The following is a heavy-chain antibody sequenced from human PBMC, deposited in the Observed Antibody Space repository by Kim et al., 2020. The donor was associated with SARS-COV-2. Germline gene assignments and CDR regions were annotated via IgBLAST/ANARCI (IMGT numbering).Heavy chain of an antibody. D-gene: IGHD3-10*01. Sequence: SETLSLTCAVYGGSFSGYYWSWIRQPPGKGLEWIGEINHSGSTNYNPSLKSRVTISVDTSKNQFSLKLSSVTAADTAVYYCARVHPITMVRGFWDQRGYGMDVWGQGTTVTVPS. CDR1: GGSFSGYY. V-gene: IGHV4-34*01. J-gene: IGHJ6*02. CDR2: INHSGST. CDR3: ARVHPITMVRGFWDQRGYGMDV.